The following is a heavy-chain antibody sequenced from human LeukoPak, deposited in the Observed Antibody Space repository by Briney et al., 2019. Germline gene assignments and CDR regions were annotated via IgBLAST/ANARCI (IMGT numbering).Heavy chain of an antibody. V-gene: IGHV3-30-3*01. CDR2: ISYDGSNK. CDR1: GFTFSSYA. J-gene: IGHJ4*02. CDR3: AKELIIIVLPATSRPFDY. Sequence: GRSLRLSCAASGFTFSSYAMHWVRQAPGKGLEWVAAISYDGSNKYYADSVKGRFTISRDNSKNTLYLQINSRRAEDTAVYYCAKELIIIVLPATSRPFDYWGQGTLVTVSS. D-gene: IGHD2-2*01.